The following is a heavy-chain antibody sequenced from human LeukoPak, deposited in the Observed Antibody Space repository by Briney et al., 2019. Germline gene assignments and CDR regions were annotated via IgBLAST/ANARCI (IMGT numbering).Heavy chain of an antibody. CDR2: ISYDGSNK. CDR3: ARDPGALTLRDSSSWYGKYYFDN. J-gene: IGHJ4*02. Sequence: PGRSLRLSCAASGFTFSSYGMHWVRQAPGKGLEWVAVISYDGSNKYYADSVKGRFTNSRDNSKNTLYLQMNSLRAEDTAVYYCARDPGALTLRDSSSWYGKYYFDNWGQGTLVTVSS. CDR1: GFTFSSYG. V-gene: IGHV3-30*03. D-gene: IGHD6-13*01.